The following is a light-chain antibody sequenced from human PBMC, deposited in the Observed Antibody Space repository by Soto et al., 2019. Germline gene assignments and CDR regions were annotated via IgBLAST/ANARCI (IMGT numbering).Light chain of an antibody. CDR2: GAS. CDR3: QQYNNWPGT. J-gene: IGKJ1*01. Sequence: ILMTQSPATLSMSPGERATLSCRASQSLNRDLAWYQQKPGQSPRLLIFGASIRGTGIPARFSGSGSGTEFTLTIGSLQSEDCALYYCQQYNNWPGTFGQGTKVDTK. V-gene: IGKV3-15*01. CDR1: QSLNRD.